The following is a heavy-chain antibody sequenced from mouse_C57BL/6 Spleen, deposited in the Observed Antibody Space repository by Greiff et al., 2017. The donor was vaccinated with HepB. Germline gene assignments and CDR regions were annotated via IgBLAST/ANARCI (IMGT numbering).Heavy chain of an antibody. Sequence: QVQLQQPGAELVKPGASVKMSCKASGYTFTSYWITWVKQRPGQGLEWIGDIYPGSGSTNYNEKFKSKATLTVDTSSSTAYMQLSSLTSEDSAVYYCARNAFYYGNLGYFDYWGQGTTLTVSS. CDR1: GYTFTSYW. D-gene: IGHD2-1*01. CDR2: IYPGSGST. J-gene: IGHJ2*01. V-gene: IGHV1-55*01. CDR3: ARNAFYYGNLGYFDY.